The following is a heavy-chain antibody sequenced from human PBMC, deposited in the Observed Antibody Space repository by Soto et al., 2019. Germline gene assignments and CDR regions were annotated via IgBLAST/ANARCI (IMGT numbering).Heavy chain of an antibody. Sequence: SLTCTASGGSISSYYWGWIRQPAGKVLEWIGRIYTRGSTNYNPSLKSRVTMSVETSKNQFSLNLSSVTAADTAVYYCARDGAVTSYYSYYGMDVWGQGTTVTAP. D-gene: IGHD4-4*01. CDR1: GGSISSYY. J-gene: IGHJ6*02. CDR2: IYTRGST. CDR3: ARDGAVTSYYSYYGMDV. V-gene: IGHV4-4*07.